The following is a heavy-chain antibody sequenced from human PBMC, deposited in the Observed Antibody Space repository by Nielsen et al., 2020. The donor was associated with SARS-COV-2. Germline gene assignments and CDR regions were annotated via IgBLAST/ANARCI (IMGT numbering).Heavy chain of an antibody. V-gene: IGHV1-2*06. CDR1: GYTFTDYY. D-gene: IGHD2-21*01. J-gene: IGHJ3*02. CDR3: ARELRVGMAINGAFDN. CDR2: INPYSGGT. Sequence: ASVKVSCKASGYTFTDYYIHWVRQAPGQGLEWMGRINPYSGGTNYAQKFQGTVTMTRDASISTVYMELTRLRSDDTAVYYCARELRVGMAINGAFDNWGQGTMVTVSS.